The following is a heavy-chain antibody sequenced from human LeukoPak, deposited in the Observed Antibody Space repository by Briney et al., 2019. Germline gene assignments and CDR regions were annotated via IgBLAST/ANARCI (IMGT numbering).Heavy chain of an antibody. CDR2: INHSGST. V-gene: IGHV4-34*01. Sequence: SETLSLTCAVYGGSFSGYYWSWIRQPPGKGLEWIGEINHSGSTNYNPSLKSRVTISVDTSKNQFSLKLSSVTAADTAVYYCARRGRYNSFDYWGQGTLVTVSS. CDR3: ARRGRYNSFDY. J-gene: IGHJ4*02. D-gene: IGHD1-20*01. CDR1: GGSFSGYY.